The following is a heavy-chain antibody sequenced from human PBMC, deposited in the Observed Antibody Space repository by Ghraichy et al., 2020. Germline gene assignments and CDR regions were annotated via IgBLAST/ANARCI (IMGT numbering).Heavy chain of an antibody. Sequence: GESLNISCAASGFTVSSNYMSWVRQAPGKGLEWVSVIYRAGYSYYADSVKGQFTISRDNSKNTLFLQMNSLSAEDTAVYYCARGPLGYFDLWGRGTLVTVSS. CDR2: IYRAGYS. CDR1: GFTVSSNY. V-gene: IGHV3-53*01. J-gene: IGHJ2*01. CDR3: ARGPLGYFDL.